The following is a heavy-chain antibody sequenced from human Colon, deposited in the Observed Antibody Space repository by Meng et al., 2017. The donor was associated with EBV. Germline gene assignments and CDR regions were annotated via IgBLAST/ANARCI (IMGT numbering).Heavy chain of an antibody. D-gene: IGHD1-1*01. Sequence: EVXLVGSGGXLVKPGGSLRLSCGGSGFIFRTYSMNWVRQAPGKGLEWVASLSDSGTYMYYADSVRGRFTISGDYAKNSLYLEMNSLTAEDTGVYYCARRVGTGFDYWGQGTLVTVSS. CDR2: LSDSGTYM. CDR3: ARRVGTGFDY. CDR1: GFIFRTYS. V-gene: IGHV3-21*01. J-gene: IGHJ4*02.